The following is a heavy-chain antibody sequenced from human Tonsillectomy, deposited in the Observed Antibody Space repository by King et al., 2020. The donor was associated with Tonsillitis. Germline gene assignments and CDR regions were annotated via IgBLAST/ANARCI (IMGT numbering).Heavy chain of an antibody. V-gene: IGHV2-26*01. CDR2: IFSNDEK. CDR3: ARIFRLGGGGYAIRRGPVGGWCDP. J-gene: IGHJ5*02. CDR1: GFSLSNARMG. D-gene: IGHD6-19*01. Sequence: FTLKESGPVLVKPTETLTLTCTVSGFSLSNARMGVSWIRQPPGKALEWLAHIFSNDEKSYSTSLKSRLTISKDTSQSQVVLTMTNMDPVDTATYYSARIFRLGGGGYAIRRGPVGGWCDPWGQGTLVTVSS.